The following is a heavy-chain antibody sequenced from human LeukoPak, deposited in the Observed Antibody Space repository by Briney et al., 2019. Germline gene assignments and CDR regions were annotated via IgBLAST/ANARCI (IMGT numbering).Heavy chain of an antibody. D-gene: IGHD3-22*01. J-gene: IGHJ4*02. CDR2: IYWDDDK. Sequence: ESGPTLVKPTQTLTLTCTFSGFSLSTSGVGVGWIRQPPGKALEWLALIYWDDDKRYSPSLKRRLTITKDTSKNQVVLTMTNMDPVDTATYYCARTKATNYYDSSGYRDYWGQGTLVTVSS. CDR1: GFSLSTSGVG. V-gene: IGHV2-5*02. CDR3: ARTKATNYYDSSGYRDY.